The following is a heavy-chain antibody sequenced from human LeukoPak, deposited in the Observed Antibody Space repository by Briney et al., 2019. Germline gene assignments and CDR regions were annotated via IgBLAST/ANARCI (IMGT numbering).Heavy chain of an antibody. CDR2: IYTSGST. V-gene: IGHV4-4*07. J-gene: IGHJ6*03. CDR3: ARDTMVRGVIVNNYYYYMDV. Sequence: SKTLSLTCTVSGGSISSYYWSWIRQPAGKGLEWIGRIYTSGSTNYNPSLKSRVTISVDTSKNQFSLKLSSVTAADTAVYYCARDTMVRGVIVNNYYYYMDVWGKGTTVTISS. D-gene: IGHD3-10*01. CDR1: GGSISSYY.